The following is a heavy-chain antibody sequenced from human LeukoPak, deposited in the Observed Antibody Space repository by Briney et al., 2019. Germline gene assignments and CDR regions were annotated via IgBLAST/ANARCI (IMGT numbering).Heavy chain of an antibody. CDR3: ARVKGRGYSGYDYGGFDY. V-gene: IGHV4-59*01. D-gene: IGHD5-12*01. CDR2: IYNSGST. Sequence: SEALSLTCTVSGGSISSYYWSWIRQPPGKGLEWIGYIYNSGSTNYNPSLKSRVTISVDTSKNQFSLKLSSVTAADTAVYYCARVKGRGYSGYDYGGFDYWGQGTLVTVSS. J-gene: IGHJ4*02. CDR1: GGSISSYY.